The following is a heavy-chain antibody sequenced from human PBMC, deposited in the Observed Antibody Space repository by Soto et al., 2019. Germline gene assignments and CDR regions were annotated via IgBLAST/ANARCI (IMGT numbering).Heavy chain of an antibody. CDR3: GKTFVFWGPPPGGYFYY. J-gene: IGHJ4*02. V-gene: IGHV3-23*01. Sequence: EVQLLESGGGLVQPGGSLRLSCAASGFTFSSYAMTWVRQAPGKGLEWVSVIGSSGGSTYYADSLKGRFTISRDNSKNTLYSKMNGRRAEDTADYYCGKTFVFWGPPPGGYFYYGGRGPLVPFPS. CDR2: IGSSGGST. D-gene: IGHD3-16*01. CDR1: GFTFSSYA.